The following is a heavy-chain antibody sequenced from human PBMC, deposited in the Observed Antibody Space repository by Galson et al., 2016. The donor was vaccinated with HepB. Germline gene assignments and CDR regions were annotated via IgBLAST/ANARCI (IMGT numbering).Heavy chain of an antibody. CDR1: GFTFSDSA. CDR3: TRVGYRLWFGAPIKDYGMDV. D-gene: IGHD3-10*01. V-gene: IGHV3-73*01. CDR2: IRSKSNNYAT. J-gene: IGHJ6*02. Sequence: SLRLSCAASGFTFSDSAMHWVRQASGKGLEWVGRIRSKSNNYATAYAASVKGRFTISRDDSKRMAFLQTNSLKTEDTAVYYCTRVGYRLWFGAPIKDYGMDVWGQGTTVTVSS.